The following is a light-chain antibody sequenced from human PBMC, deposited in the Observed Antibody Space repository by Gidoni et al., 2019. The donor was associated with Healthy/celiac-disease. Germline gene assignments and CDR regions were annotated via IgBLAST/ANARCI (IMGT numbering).Light chain of an antibody. CDR1: QSVSSN. V-gene: IGKV3-15*01. Sequence: EIVMTQSPATLSVSPGERATPSCRASQSVSSNLAWYKQKPGQAPRLLIYGASTRATGIPARFSGSGSGTEFTLTISSLQSEDFAVYYCQQYNNWPPPFTFXPXTKVXIK. J-gene: IGKJ3*01. CDR3: QQYNNWPPPFT. CDR2: GAS.